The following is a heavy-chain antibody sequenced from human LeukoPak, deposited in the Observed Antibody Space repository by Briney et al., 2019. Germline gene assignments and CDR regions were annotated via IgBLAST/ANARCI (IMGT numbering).Heavy chain of an antibody. J-gene: IGHJ1*01. D-gene: IGHD6-13*01. V-gene: IGHV4-34*01. CDR2: INHSGST. CDR1: GGSFSGYY. Sequence: PSETLSLTCAVYGGSFSGYYWSWIRQPPGKGLEWIGEINHSGSTNYNPSLKSRVTISVDTSKNQFSLKLSSVTAADTAVYYCARPRYSSSWYNAEYFQHWGQGTLATVSS. CDR3: ARPRYSSSWYNAEYFQH.